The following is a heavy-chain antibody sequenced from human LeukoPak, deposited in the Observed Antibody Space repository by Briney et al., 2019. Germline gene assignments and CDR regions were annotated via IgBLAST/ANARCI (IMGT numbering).Heavy chain of an antibody. Sequence: SETLSLTCSASADSISTQSHYWGWIRQPPGKGLGWIVSSNFGGSTFYDPSLNSRVTISIDTSKKQSFLQLSSVTAADTAVYYCVKDAGGSFSPFDSWGQGALVAVSS. CDR3: VKDAGGSFSPFDS. D-gene: IGHD1-26*01. J-gene: IGHJ5*01. CDR1: ADSISTQSHY. CDR2: SNFGGST. V-gene: IGHV4-39*07.